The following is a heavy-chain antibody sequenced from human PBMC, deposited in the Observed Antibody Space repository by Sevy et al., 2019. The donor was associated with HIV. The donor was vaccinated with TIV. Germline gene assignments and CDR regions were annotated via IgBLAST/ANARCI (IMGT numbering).Heavy chain of an antibody. Sequence: GESLKISCKGSGYSFTSYWIGWVRQMPGKGLEWMGIIYPGDSDTRYSPSFQGQVTISADKSISTAYLQWSSLKASDTAIYYCARHSYPIVVVPAAMHSAFDIWGQGTMVTVSS. V-gene: IGHV5-51*01. CDR2: IYPGDSDT. CDR1: GYSFTSYW. D-gene: IGHD2-2*01. J-gene: IGHJ3*02. CDR3: ARHSYPIVVVPAAMHSAFDI.